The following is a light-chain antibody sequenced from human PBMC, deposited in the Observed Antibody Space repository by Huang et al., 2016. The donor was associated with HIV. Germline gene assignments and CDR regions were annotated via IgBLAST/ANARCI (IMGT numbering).Light chain of an antibody. CDR2: GAA. J-gene: IGKJ1*01. V-gene: IGKV3-15*01. Sequence: EVVMTQSPPTLYASPGERVTLSCRASQGVGSHLAWLQQRPGQAPRALIYGAANRAPAVPGRFIGGGSGTQFTLTITSLQSEDFAIYYCQQYDSRPRTFGQGTRIEIK. CDR3: QQYDSRPRT. CDR1: QGVGSH.